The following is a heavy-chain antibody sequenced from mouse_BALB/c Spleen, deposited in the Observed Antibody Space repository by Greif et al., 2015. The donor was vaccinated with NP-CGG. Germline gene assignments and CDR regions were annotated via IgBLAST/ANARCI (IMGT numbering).Heavy chain of an antibody. Sequence: EVKVEESGGGLVQPGGSRKLSCAASGFTFSSFGMHWVRQAPEKGLEWVAYIGSGSSTIYYADTVKGRFTISRDNPKNTLFLQMTSLRSEDTAMYYCARRFYAMDYWGQGTSVTVSS. CDR1: GFTFSSFG. V-gene: IGHV5-17*02. CDR3: ARRFYAMDY. J-gene: IGHJ4*01. CDR2: IGSGSSTI.